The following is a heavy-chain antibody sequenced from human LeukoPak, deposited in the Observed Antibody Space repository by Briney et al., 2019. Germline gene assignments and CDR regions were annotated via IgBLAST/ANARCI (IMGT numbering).Heavy chain of an antibody. CDR2: INHSGST. Sequence: PSETLSLTCTVSGGSISGYYWSWIRQPPGKGLEWIGEINHSGSTNYNPSLKSRVTISVDTSKNQFSLKLSSVTAADTAVYYCARTSDTAPIWFGRPKQKNAFDIWGQGTMVTVSS. CDR3: ARTSDTAPIWFGRPKQKNAFDI. CDR1: GGSISGYY. V-gene: IGHV4-34*01. J-gene: IGHJ3*02. D-gene: IGHD3-10*01.